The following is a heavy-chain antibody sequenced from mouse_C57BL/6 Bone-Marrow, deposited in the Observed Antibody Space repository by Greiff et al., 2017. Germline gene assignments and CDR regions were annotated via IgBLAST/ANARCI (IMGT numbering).Heavy chain of an antibody. CDR3: KITTVVGY. CDR1: GFTFSNYW. V-gene: IGHV6-3*01. CDR2: IRFKSDNNAT. J-gene: IGHJ2*01. D-gene: IGHD1-1*01. Sequence: EVKVEESGGGLVQPGGSMKLSCVASGFTFSNYWLNWVRQSPEKGLEWVAQIRFKSDNNATNYAESVRGRFAISRDDSKSSVYRQMNNFMAEDTGIYYCKITTVVGYWGQGTTLTVSS.